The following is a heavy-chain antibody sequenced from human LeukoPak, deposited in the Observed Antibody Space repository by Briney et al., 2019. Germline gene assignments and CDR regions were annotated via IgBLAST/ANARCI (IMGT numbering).Heavy chain of an antibody. V-gene: IGHV4-59*01. Sequence: SETLSLTCTVSGGSISSDYWNWIRQPPGRGLEWIGCIFHSGSTKYNPSLMSRVTISLDTSKNHFSLKVSSVTAADTAVYYCARGDSSASNCFDPWGQGTLVTVSS. J-gene: IGHJ5*02. D-gene: IGHD6-19*01. CDR2: IFHSGST. CDR1: GGSISSDY. CDR3: ARGDSSASNCFDP.